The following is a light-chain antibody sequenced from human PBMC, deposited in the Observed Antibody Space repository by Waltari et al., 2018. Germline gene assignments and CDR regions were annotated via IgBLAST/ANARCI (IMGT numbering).Light chain of an antibody. CDR1: QSVSSS. CDR3: QKNDNWPHS. V-gene: IGKV3D-15*01. CDR2: GAS. J-gene: IGKJ2*03. Sequence: SLSPGERATLSCRASQSVSSSLAWYQQRPGQAPRLLIYGASSRATGIPDRFSGSGSGTEFTLTISSLEPEDVAIYYCQKNDNWPHSFGQGTKVEIK.